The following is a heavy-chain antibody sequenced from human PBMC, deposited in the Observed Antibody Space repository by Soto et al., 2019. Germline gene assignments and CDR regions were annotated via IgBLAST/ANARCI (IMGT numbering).Heavy chain of an antibody. CDR3: VKNAVYYDILTGYIYFDY. CDR2: ISSNGGST. D-gene: IGHD3-9*01. CDR1: GFTFSSYA. Sequence: GGSLRLSCSASGFTFSSYAMHWVRQAPGKGQEYVSAISSNGGSTYYADSVKGRFTISRDNSKSTLYLQMSSLRAEDTAVYYCVKNAVYYDILTGYIYFDYWGQGTLVTVSS. J-gene: IGHJ4*02. V-gene: IGHV3-64D*08.